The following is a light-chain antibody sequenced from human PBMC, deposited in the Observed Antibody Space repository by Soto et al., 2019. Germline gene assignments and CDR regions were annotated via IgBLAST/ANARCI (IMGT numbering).Light chain of an antibody. CDR2: AAS. CDR3: QQLNSYPST. Sequence: IQLTQSASSLSASLGDRVTITCWASQGISSYLAWYQQKPGKAPKLLIYAASTLQSGVPSRFSGSGYGTEFNLAISSLQTEDFATYYCQQLNSYPSTFGQGTRLEIK. J-gene: IGKJ5*01. CDR1: QGISSY. V-gene: IGKV1-9*01.